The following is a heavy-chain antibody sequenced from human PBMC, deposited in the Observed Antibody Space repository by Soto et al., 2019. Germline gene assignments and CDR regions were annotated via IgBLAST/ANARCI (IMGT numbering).Heavy chain of an antibody. Sequence: LSLTCAVSGVSISSSSYYWGWIRQPPGKGLEWIGTIYYGGSSYSNPSLKSRVTISLDTSKNQFSLTLTSVTAADTAVYYCARHGSYWGQGTLVTAPQ. J-gene: IGHJ4*02. CDR2: IYYGGSS. CDR1: GVSISSSSYY. CDR3: ARHGSY. V-gene: IGHV4-39*01.